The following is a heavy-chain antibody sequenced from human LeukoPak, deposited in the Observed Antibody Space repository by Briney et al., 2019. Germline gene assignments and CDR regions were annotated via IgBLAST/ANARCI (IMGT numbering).Heavy chain of an antibody. CDR1: GYTFTGYY. D-gene: IGHD2-2*02. CDR2: INPNSGGT. V-gene: IGHV1-2*02. J-gene: IGHJ6*03. CDR3: ASSDIVVVPAAIPFGYMDV. Sequence: ASVKVSCKASGYTFTGYYMHWVRQAPGQGLEWMGWINPNSGGTNYAQKFQGRVTMTRDTSISTAYMELSRLRSDDTAVYYCASSDIVVVPAAIPFGYMDVWGKGTTVTVSS.